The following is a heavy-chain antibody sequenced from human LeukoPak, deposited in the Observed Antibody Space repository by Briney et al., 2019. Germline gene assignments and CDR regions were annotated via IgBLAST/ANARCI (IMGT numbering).Heavy chain of an antibody. V-gene: IGHV3-21*01. Sequence: GRSLRLSCAASGFTFSSYAMPWVRQAPGKGLEWVSSISSSSSYIYYADSVKGRFTISRDNAKSSLYLQMNSLGAEDTAVYYCARISHSSGYYFDYWGQGTLVTVSS. J-gene: IGHJ4*02. CDR3: ARISHSSGYYFDY. D-gene: IGHD3-22*01. CDR1: GFTFSSYA. CDR2: ISSSSSYI.